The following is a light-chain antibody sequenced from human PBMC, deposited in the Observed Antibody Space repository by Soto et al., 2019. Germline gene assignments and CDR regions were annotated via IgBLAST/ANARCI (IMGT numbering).Light chain of an antibody. CDR3: SSFAASNTWV. Sequence: QSALTQPPSASGSPGQSVTISGTGTSSEVGAYNYVSWYQQHAGKAPKLVIYEVTKRPSGVPDRFSGSKSANTASLTVSGLQAEDEADYYCSSFAASNTWVFGGGTKLTVL. V-gene: IGLV2-8*01. CDR2: EVT. CDR1: SSEVGAYNY. J-gene: IGLJ3*02.